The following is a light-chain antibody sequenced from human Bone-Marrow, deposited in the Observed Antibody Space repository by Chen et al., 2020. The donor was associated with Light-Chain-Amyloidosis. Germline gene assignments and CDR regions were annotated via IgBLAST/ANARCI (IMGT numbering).Light chain of an antibody. CDR3: QHYNSWPSWA. J-gene: IGKJ1*01. CDR2: GAS. V-gene: IGKV3-15*01. Sequence: VVMTQSPATLSVSPGERATLSCRASQRVSSNLAWYQQKPGRAPTLLIYGASTRATGIPARFNGSGYGRDFTRTISSLQSEDFAVYYCQHYNSWPSWAFGQGTKVEI. CDR1: QRVSSN.